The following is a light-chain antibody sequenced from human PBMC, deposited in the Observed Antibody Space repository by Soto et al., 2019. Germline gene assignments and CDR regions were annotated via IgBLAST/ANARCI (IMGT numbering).Light chain of an antibody. CDR1: QSVSSNY. J-gene: IGKJ1*01. V-gene: IGKV3-20*01. CDR3: QQYGNSPGT. Sequence: EFVLTQSPGTLSLSPGERSTLSFSSSQSVSSNYVAWYQQKPGQAPRLLIYGASNRATGIPDRFSGSGSGTDFTLTVRRLEPEDFAVYYCQQYGNSPGTFGQGTKVDI. CDR2: GAS.